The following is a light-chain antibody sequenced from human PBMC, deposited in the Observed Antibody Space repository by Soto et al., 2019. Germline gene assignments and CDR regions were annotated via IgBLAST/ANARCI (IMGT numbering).Light chain of an antibody. Sequence: DIQMIQSPSSLSASVGDRVTITCRASQTIIRYLNWYQQKPGRAPNLLIYAASSLQSGVPSRFSGSGSGTEFTLTISSLQPEDFATYYCQQSYSTLFTFGPGTKVEIK. J-gene: IGKJ3*01. CDR2: AAS. CDR3: QQSYSTLFT. CDR1: QTIIRY. V-gene: IGKV1-39*01.